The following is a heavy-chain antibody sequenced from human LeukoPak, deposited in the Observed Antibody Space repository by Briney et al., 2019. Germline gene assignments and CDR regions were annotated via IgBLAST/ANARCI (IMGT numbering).Heavy chain of an antibody. D-gene: IGHD5-12*01. CDR1: GASISSSNYY. Sequence: ESSETLSLTCAVSGASISSSNYYWGWVRQSPGKGLEWIGNIYSSGNTYYNASLKSRVTMYIDTSKNQFSLKLSSVTAADTAMYYCAKSNGYGLIDYWGQGTLVTVSS. V-gene: IGHV4-39*01. J-gene: IGHJ4*02. CDR3: AKSNGYGLIDY. CDR2: IYSSGNT.